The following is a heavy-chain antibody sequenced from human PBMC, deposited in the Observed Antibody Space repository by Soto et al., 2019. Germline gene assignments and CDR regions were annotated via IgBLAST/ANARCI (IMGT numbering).Heavy chain of an antibody. Sequence: EVQLVDSGGGLVQPGGSLRLSCAASGFIFSNYVVSWVRQAPGTGLEWVSSISDSGGTSYYADSVKGRFTISRDNSKNTLYLQMNSLRAEDTAIYYCAKRPRALLTFDYWGQGTLVTVSS. V-gene: IGHV3-23*04. CDR2: ISDSGGTS. J-gene: IGHJ4*02. CDR1: GFIFSNYV. CDR3: AKRPRALLTFDY. D-gene: IGHD1-26*01.